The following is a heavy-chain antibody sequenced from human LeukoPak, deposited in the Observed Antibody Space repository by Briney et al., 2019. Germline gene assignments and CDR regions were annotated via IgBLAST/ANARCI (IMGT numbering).Heavy chain of an antibody. CDR3: ARGLMVVTAHYSWYFDL. V-gene: IGHV4-61*02. J-gene: IGHJ2*01. Sequence: PSQTLSLTCTVSGGSISSGSYYWSWIRQPAGKGLEWIGRIYTSGSTSYNPSLKSRVTISVDTSKNQFSLKRSSVTAADTAVYYCARGLMVVTAHYSWYFDLWGRGTLVTVSS. D-gene: IGHD2-21*02. CDR1: GGSISSGSYY. CDR2: IYTSGST.